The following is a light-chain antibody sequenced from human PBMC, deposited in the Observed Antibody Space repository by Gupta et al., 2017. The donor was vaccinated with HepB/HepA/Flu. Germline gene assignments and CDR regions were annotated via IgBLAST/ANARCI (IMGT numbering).Light chain of an antibody. CDR2: DAS. CDR1: QGISNY. J-gene: IGKJ4*01. V-gene: IGKV1-39*01. CDR3: QERDSASHT. Sequence: DIHFTQSPSSLSASVVDRVTITFRASQGISNYLSSYQQKPGIDPNVVIYDASTVQSGVRSRFSGSGSGTDFSLTISMPPPEDFATSFCQERDSASHTFREGSKV.